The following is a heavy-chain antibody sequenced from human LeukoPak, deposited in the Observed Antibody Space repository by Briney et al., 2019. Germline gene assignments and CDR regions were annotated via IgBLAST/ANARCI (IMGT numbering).Heavy chain of an antibody. CDR1: GFSFSDYW. J-gene: IGHJ6*02. D-gene: IGHD2-15*01. CDR3: ARGDCAGGSCSGMDV. V-gene: IGHV3-13*04. CDR2: INPAGET. Sequence: GGSLSLSCAASGFSFSDYWMHWVRQAPGKGLEWVSGINPAGETNYPGPIRGRSTISREDAKNSFYLQMNSLRAGDTAVYYCARGDCAGGSCSGMDVWGQGTT.